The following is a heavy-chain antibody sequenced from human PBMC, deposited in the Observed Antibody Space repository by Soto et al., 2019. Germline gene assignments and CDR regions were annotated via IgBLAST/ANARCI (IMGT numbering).Heavy chain of an antibody. J-gene: IGHJ3*02. V-gene: IGHV2-5*02. CDR1: GFSLSTSGVG. Sequence: QITLKESGPTLVKPTQTLTLTCTFSGFSLSTSGVGVGWIRQPPGKALEWLALIYWDDEKRYSPSLKSRLTITKDTSKNQVVLTMTNMDPVDTATDYCAHSRIAVAGHDAFDIWGQGTMVTVAS. CDR3: AHSRIAVAGHDAFDI. D-gene: IGHD6-19*01. CDR2: IYWDDEK.